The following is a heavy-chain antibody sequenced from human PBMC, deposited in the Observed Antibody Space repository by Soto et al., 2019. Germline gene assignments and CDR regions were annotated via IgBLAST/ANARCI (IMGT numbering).Heavy chain of an antibody. CDR1: GYTFTGYY. CDR2: INPNSGGT. V-gene: IGHV1-2*02. CDR3: AKSPAAGRVGYFDY. J-gene: IGHJ4*02. D-gene: IGHD6-13*01. Sequence: ASVKVSCKASGYTFTGYYMHWVRQAPGQGLEWMGWINPNSGGTNYAQKFQGRFTISRDNSKNTLYLQMNSLRAEDTAVYYCAKSPAAGRVGYFDYWGQGTLVTVSS.